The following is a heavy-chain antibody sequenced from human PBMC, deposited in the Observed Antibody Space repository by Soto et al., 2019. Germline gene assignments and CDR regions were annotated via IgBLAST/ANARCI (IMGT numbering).Heavy chain of an antibody. CDR1: GYTFSGYY. CDR2: INPNSGGT. D-gene: IGHD6-6*01. CDR3: ARRGYSSSLLGDY. Sequence: QVQLVQSGAEVKKPGASVKVSCKASGYTFSGYYMHWVRQAPGQGLEWMGWINPNSGGTNNAQKFQGRVTMARDTSISTAYMELSRLRSDDTAVYYCARRGYSSSLLGDYWGQGTLVTVSS. V-gene: IGHV1-2*02. J-gene: IGHJ4*02.